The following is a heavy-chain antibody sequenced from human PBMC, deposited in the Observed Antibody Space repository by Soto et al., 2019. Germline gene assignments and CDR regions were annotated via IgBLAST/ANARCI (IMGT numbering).Heavy chain of an antibody. J-gene: IGHJ4*02. Sequence: QVQLVESGGGVVQPGRSLRLSCAASGFTFSSYGMHWVRQAPGKGLEWVAVIWYDGSNKYYADSVKGRFTISRDNSKNTLYLQMNSLRAEDTAVYYCARGGNAMVNFDYWGQGTLVTVSS. CDR3: ARGGNAMVNFDY. D-gene: IGHD5-18*01. CDR2: IWYDGSNK. V-gene: IGHV3-33*01. CDR1: GFTFSSYG.